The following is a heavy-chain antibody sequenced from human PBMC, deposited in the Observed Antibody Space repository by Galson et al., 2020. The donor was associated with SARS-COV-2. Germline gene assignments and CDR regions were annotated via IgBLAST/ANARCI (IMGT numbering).Heavy chain of an antibody. CDR1: GYPFGSYW. CDR2: IYPGDSDI. V-gene: IGHV5-51*01. J-gene: IGHJ6*03. CDR3: ARHEGSAVIATATKSESFYYMDV. Sequence: KIGESLKISCKGSGYPFGSYWLAWVRQRPGKGPEWMGVIYPGDSDIRYSPSFQGQVTISADKSASTAYLSWRRLKASDTDIYDGARHEGSAVIATATKSESFYYMDVWGTGSEVFVSS. D-gene: IGHD6-13*01.